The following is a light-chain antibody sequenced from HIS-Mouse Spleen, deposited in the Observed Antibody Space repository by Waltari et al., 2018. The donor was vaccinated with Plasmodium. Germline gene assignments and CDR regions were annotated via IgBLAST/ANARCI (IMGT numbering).Light chain of an antibody. Sequence: QSALTQPPSASGSPGQSVTISCTGTSSDVGGYNYVSWYQQHPGKAPKLMIYEVSKRPSGVPDRFSGSKSGNTASLTCSGLQAEDEADYYCSSYAGSNKLVFGGGTKLTVL. CDR2: EVS. CDR1: SSDVGGYNY. CDR3: SSYAGSNKLV. J-gene: IGLJ2*01. V-gene: IGLV2-8*01.